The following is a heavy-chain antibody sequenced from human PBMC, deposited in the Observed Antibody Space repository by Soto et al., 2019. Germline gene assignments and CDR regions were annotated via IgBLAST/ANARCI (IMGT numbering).Heavy chain of an antibody. J-gene: IGHJ5*02. CDR2: ISGSGNTI. D-gene: IGHD3-22*01. Sequence: GGSLRLSCAASGFSFRDYYMSWIRQAPGKGLEWIPYISGSGNTIYYADSVKGRFIISRDNAKNSLFLQMNSLRADDTAVYYCARDRLPMVVVVMGWFDPWGQGTLVTVSS. V-gene: IGHV3-11*01. CDR1: GFSFRDYY. CDR3: ARDRLPMVVVVMGWFDP.